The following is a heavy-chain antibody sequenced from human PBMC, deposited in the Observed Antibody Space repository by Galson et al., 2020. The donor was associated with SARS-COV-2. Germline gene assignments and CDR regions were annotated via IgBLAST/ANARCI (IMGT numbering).Heavy chain of an antibody. D-gene: IGHD1-26*01. CDR1: GFSVNTSGMS. CDR2: IDWDDDK. V-gene: IGHV2-70*11. CDR3: ARALSYSVAFPPPQFDC. J-gene: IGHJ4*02. Sequence: SGPTLVKPTQTLTLTCTFSGFSVNTSGMSVSWIRQPPGKALEWLARIDWDDDKYYTTSLKTRLTISKDTSKNQVVIRMANMDPVDTATYYWARALSYSVAFPPPQFDCWGQGTLVTVSS.